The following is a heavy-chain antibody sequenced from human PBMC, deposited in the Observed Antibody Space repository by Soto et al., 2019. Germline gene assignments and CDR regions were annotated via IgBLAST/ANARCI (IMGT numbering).Heavy chain of an antibody. Sequence: QMQLVQSGPEVKKPGTSVKVSCKASGFTFTSSAMQWVRQARGQRLEWIGWIVVGSGNTNYAQKFQERVTITRDMSTSTAYMELSSLRSEDTAVYYCAAEYCSGGSCYPYYYDGRDVWGQGTTVTVSS. CDR3: AAEYCSGGSCYPYYYDGRDV. CDR1: GFTFTSSA. D-gene: IGHD2-15*01. V-gene: IGHV1-58*02. J-gene: IGHJ6*02. CDR2: IVVGSGNT.